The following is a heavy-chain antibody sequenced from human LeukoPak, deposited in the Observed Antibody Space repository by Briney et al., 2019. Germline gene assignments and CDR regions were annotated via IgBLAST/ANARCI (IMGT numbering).Heavy chain of an antibody. D-gene: IGHD5-18*01. CDR3: ARDRGYTYGHPLDY. J-gene: IGHJ4*02. Sequence: GGSLRLSCAASGFTFSTYVMHWVRQAPGKGLEWVSLIWHDGSNKYYGDSVKDRFTISRDNSKNTLYLQMDSLRAEDTAVYYCARDRGYTYGHPLDYWGQGTLVTVSS. V-gene: IGHV3-33*01. CDR1: GFTFSTYV. CDR2: IWHDGSNK.